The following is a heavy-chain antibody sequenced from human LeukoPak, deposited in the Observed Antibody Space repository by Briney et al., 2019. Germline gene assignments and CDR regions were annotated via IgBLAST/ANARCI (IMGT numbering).Heavy chain of an antibody. V-gene: IGHV4-39*01. CDR3: ARQSGSGFANYYYGMDV. Sequence: SGTLSLTCTVSGGSISSSSYFWGWIRQPPGKGLEWIGSIFYSGSTYYNPSLNSRVTISIDTSKNQFSLRLSSVTAADTAVYYCARQSGSGFANYYYGMDVWGQGTTVTVSS. D-gene: IGHD6-25*01. CDR2: IFYSGST. J-gene: IGHJ6*02. CDR1: GGSISSSSYF.